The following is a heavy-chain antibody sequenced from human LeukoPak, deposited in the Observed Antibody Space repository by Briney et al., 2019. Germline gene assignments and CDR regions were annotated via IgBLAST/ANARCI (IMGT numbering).Heavy chain of an antibody. Sequence: PGGSLRLSCAASGFTFSSYAMHWVRQAPGKGLEWVAVISYDGSNKYYADSVKGRFTISRDNSKDTLYLQMNSLRPEDTAVYYCAKEYGDYLADYWGQGSLVTVSS. D-gene: IGHD4-17*01. J-gene: IGHJ4*02. CDR2: ISYDGSNK. V-gene: IGHV3-30-3*01. CDR1: GFTFSSYA. CDR3: AKEYGDYLADY.